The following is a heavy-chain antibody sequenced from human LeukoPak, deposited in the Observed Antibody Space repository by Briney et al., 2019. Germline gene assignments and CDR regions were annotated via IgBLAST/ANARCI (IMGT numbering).Heavy chain of an antibody. CDR1: GLTFSTYW. CDR3: ATNPIMRAYEDY. D-gene: IGHD5-12*01. J-gene: IGHJ4*02. V-gene: IGHV3-7*01. CDR2: IKQDGSEK. Sequence: GGSLILSCVASGLTFSTYWMSWVRQAPGKGLEWVANIKQDGSEKYYVDSVKGRFTISRDNAKNSLFLQMNSLRAEDTAVYYCATNPIMRAYEDYWGQGTLVTVSS.